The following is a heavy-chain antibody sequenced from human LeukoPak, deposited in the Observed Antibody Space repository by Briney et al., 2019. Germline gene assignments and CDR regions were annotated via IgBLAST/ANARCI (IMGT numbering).Heavy chain of an antibody. CDR3: ARQTFGALYFDS. Sequence: PSETLSLTCIVSGGSISRGSYYWNWIRQPAGKGLEWMGRIYNSGSTNYNPSLKSRVTISTDMSRNQFSLNLSSVTAADTAVYYCARQTFGALYFDSWGQGTLVTVSS. J-gene: IGHJ4*02. CDR1: GGSISRGSYY. CDR2: IYNSGST. D-gene: IGHD3-10*01. V-gene: IGHV4-61*02.